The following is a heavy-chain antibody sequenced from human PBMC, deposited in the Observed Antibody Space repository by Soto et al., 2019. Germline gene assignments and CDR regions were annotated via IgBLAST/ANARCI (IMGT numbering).Heavy chain of an antibody. CDR1: GGSISSGGYY. J-gene: IGHJ4*02. CDR2: IYYSGST. V-gene: IGHV4-31*03. D-gene: IGHD3-16*02. Sequence: QVQLQESGPGLVKPSQTLSLTCTVSGGSISSGGYYWSWIRQHPGKGLEWIGYIYYSGSTYYNPSLKSRVTISVDTSKNQFSLKLSSVTAADTAVYYCAVYYDYVWGSYRLYFDYWGQGTLVTVSS. CDR3: AVYYDYVWGSYRLYFDY.